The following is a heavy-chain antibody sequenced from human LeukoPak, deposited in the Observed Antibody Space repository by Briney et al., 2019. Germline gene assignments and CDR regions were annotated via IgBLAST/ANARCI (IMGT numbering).Heavy chain of an antibody. Sequence: GESLKISCEASGYTFTHQWIGWVRPMPGTGVEGGGIIYPRDCDTIYSPSFQGQVTISADTSINTAYLEWRSLEASDTAMYYCARHSDVVGAIWGQGTQVTVSS. CDR1: GYTFTHQW. CDR2: IYPRDCDT. J-gene: IGHJ4*02. D-gene: IGHD3-16*01. CDR3: ARHSDVVGAI. V-gene: IGHV5-51*01.